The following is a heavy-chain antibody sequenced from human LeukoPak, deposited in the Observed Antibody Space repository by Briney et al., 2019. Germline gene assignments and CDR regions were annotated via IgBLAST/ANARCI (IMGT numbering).Heavy chain of an antibody. D-gene: IGHD6-19*01. CDR3: AKGKKMTVAGLFDY. CDR1: GFNFHDYA. J-gene: IGHJ4*02. CDR2: IRWNSGHI. Sequence: PGRSLRLSCAASGFNFHDYAMHWVRQAPGKGLEWDSGIRWNSGHIGYADSEKGRFTISGDNAKNSLYLQMNSLRADDTALYYCAKGKKMTVAGLFDYWGQGTLVTVSS. V-gene: IGHV3-9*01.